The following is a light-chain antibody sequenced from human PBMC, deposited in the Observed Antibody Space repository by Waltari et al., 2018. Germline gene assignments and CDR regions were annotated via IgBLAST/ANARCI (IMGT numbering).Light chain of an antibody. Sequence: DIQLTQSPSILSASIGDRITITCRASQDISSSLAWYQQRPGKAPNLLIYAASTLQSGVPSRFSGSGSGTEFTLTIDSLQPEDFATYYCQQLYTYPRTFGPGTKVDVK. CDR1: QDISSS. J-gene: IGKJ3*01. V-gene: IGKV1-9*01. CDR3: QQLYTYPRT. CDR2: AAS.